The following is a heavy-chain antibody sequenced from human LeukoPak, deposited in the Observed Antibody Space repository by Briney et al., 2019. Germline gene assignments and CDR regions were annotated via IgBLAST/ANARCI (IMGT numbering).Heavy chain of an antibody. J-gene: IGHJ6*03. D-gene: IGHD3-22*01. V-gene: IGHV4-59*01. CDR1: GGSISSYY. CDR2: IYYSGST. CDR3: ARDNPYYYDSSGYYQPYYYYYMDV. Sequence: PSETLSLTCTVSGGSISSYYWSWIRQPPGKGLEWIGYIYYSGSTNYNPSLKSRVTISVDTSKNQFSLKLSPVTAADTAVYYCARDNPYYYDSSGYYQPYYYYYMDVWGKGTTVTISS.